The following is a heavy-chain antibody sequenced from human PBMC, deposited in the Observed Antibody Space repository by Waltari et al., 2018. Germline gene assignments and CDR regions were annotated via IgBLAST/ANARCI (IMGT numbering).Heavy chain of an antibody. V-gene: IGHV2-5*01. CDR1: GFSLSTSGVG. CDR2: IYWNDDK. CDR3: AHVLWFGELTDY. D-gene: IGHD3-10*01. Sequence: QITLKESGPTLVKPTQTLTLTCTFSGFSLSTSGVGVGWIRQPPGKALEWLALIYWNDDKRYSPSLKSRLTITKDTSKNQVVLTMTNMDPVDTATYYCAHVLWFGELTDYWGQGTLVTVSS. J-gene: IGHJ4*02.